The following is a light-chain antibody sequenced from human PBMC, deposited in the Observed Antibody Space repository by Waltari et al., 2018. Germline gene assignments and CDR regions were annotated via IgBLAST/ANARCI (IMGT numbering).Light chain of an antibody. V-gene: IGKV3-20*01. J-gene: IGKJ1*01. CDR3: QHYVRLPAT. Sequence: EIVLTQSPGTLSLSPGERATLSCRASESVGRSLAWYQQRPGQAPRLLIYCASNRAPGIPDWLSGSGSGTEFSLTISRLEPEDFAVYYCQHYVRLPATFGQGTKVEIK. CDR1: ESVGRS. CDR2: CAS.